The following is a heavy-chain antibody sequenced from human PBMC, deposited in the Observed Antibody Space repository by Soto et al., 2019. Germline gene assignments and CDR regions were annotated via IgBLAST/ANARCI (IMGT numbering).Heavy chain of an antibody. CDR2: ISYDGSNK. Sequence: PVGSLRLSCAASGFTFSSYGVHWVRQAPGKGLEWVAVISYDGSNKYYADSVKGRFTISRDNSKNTLYLQMNSLRAEDTAVYYCAKDRLSLVGATSPDCWGPGTLCTVSS. V-gene: IGHV3-30*18. J-gene: IGHJ4*02. CDR1: GFTFSSYG. CDR3: AKDRLSLVGATSPDC. D-gene: IGHD1-26*01.